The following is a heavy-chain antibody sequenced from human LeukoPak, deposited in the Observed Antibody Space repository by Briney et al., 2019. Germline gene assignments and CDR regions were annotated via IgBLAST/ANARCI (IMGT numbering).Heavy chain of an antibody. Sequence: SETLSLTCAVYGGSFSGYYWSWIRQPPGKGLEWIGEISHSGSTNYNPSLKSRVTISVDTSENQFSLRLNYVTAADTAVYYCARDKFFDSSPFDYWGQGTLVTVSS. V-gene: IGHV4-34*01. J-gene: IGHJ4*02. CDR1: GGSFSGYY. CDR2: ISHSGST. CDR3: ARDKFFDSSPFDY. D-gene: IGHD3-9*01.